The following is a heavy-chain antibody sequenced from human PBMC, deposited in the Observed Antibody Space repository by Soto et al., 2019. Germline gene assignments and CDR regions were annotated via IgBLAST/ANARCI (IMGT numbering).Heavy chain of an antibody. CDR2: ISYDGSNK. D-gene: IGHD6-19*01. V-gene: IGHV3-30-3*01. J-gene: IGHJ6*02. CDR3: ARDRRIAVAGTNRYYYYYGMDV. Sequence: HPGGSLRLSCAASGFTFSSYAMHWVRQAPGKGLEWVAVISYDGSNKYYADSVKGRFTISRDNSKNTLYLQMNSLRAEDTAVYYCARDRRIAVAGTNRYYYYYGMDVWGQGTTVTVSS. CDR1: GFTFSSYA.